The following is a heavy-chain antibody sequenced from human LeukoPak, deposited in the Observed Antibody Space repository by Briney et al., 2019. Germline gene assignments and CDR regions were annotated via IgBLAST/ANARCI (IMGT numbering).Heavy chain of an antibody. CDR2: ISSSSSTI. CDR3: ARDKKWGITMVRGVPFDL. CDR1: GFTVSSNY. J-gene: IGHJ2*01. V-gene: IGHV3-48*04. Sequence: GGSLRLSCAASGFTVSSNYMSWVRQAPGKGLEWVSYISSSSSTIYYADSVKGRFTISRDNAKSSLYLQMNSLRAEDTAVYYCARDKKWGITMVRGVPFDLWGRGTLVTVSS. D-gene: IGHD3-10*01.